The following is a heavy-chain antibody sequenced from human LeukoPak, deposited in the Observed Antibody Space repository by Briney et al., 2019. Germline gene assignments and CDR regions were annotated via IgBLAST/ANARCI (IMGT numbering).Heavy chain of an antibody. Sequence: LPGGSLRLSCAASGFTVSKNYMSWVRQAPGKGLEWVSAISGSGGSTYYADSVKGRFTISRDNSKNTLYLQMNSLRAEDTAVYYCARYSSSWYLKAFFDYWGQGTLVTVSS. CDR3: ARYSSSWYLKAFFDY. CDR2: ISGSGGST. J-gene: IGHJ4*02. D-gene: IGHD6-13*01. V-gene: IGHV3-23*01. CDR1: GFTVSKNY.